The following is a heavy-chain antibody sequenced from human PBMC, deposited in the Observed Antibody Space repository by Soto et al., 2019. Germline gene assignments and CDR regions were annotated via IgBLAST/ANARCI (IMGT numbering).Heavy chain of an antibody. Sequence: RGESLKISCKGSGYSFITYWIGWVRQMPGKGLEWMGIIYPGDSDTRYSPSFQGQVTISADKSITTAYLQWSSLKASDTAIYYCARQFRLKGTTDSWGQGTQVTSPQ. CDR3: ARQFRLKGTTDS. CDR2: IYPGDSDT. V-gene: IGHV5-51*01. J-gene: IGHJ4*02. D-gene: IGHD1-7*01. CDR1: GYSFITYW.